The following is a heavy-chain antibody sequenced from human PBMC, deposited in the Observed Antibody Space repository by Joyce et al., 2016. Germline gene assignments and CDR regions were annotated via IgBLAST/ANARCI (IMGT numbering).Heavy chain of an antibody. CDR3: AKDLNILAPATGRKPQY. D-gene: IGHD3-9*01. CDR2: LSYDGSTE. V-gene: IGHV3-30*18. Sequence: QVQLVESGGGVVQPGRSLRLSCAASGFIFSNYGMYWVRQAPGKGLEWVAVLSYDGSTEYYADSVKCRFTVSRDNSKSTLYLQMNSLRSDDTAIYYCAKDLNILAPATGRKPQYWGQGTLVTVSS. J-gene: IGHJ4*02. CDR1: GFIFSNYG.